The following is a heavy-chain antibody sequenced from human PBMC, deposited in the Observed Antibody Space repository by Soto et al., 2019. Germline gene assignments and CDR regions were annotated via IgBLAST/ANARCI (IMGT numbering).Heavy chain of an antibody. D-gene: IGHD3-16*02. CDR3: AIDESDDYVWGSFRP. CDR1: GGIFSNFG. Sequence: GASVKVSCKASGGIFSNFGISWVRQAPGQGLEWMGGIMPSSDTPITAQKFQGRVIFSADEYANTAYADLSSLRSEDTAVYYCAIDESDDYVWGSFRPWGQGTPVTVSS. V-gene: IGHV1-69*13. J-gene: IGHJ5*02. CDR2: IMPSSDTP.